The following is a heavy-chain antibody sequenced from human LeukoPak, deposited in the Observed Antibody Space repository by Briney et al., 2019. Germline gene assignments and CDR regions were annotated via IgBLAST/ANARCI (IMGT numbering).Heavy chain of an antibody. D-gene: IGHD5-12*01. Sequence: ASVKVSCKVSGYTLTELSMHWMRQAPGKGLEWMGGFDPEDGETIYAQKFQGRVTMTEDTSTDTAYVELSSLRSEDTAVYYCATDRGSGYDWNYWGQGTLVTVSS. J-gene: IGHJ4*02. CDR1: GYTLTELS. CDR2: FDPEDGET. CDR3: ATDRGSGYDWNY. V-gene: IGHV1-24*01.